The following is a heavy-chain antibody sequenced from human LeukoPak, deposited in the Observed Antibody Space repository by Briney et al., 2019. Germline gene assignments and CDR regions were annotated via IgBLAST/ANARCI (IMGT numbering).Heavy chain of an antibody. Sequence: PGGSLRLSCAASGFTFDDYGMSWVRQAPGKGLEWVSGINWSGGNTGYADSVKGRFAISRDNAKNSLYLQMNSLRGEDTALYYCARGGTRTYYFYMDVWGKGTTVTISS. D-gene: IGHD1-7*01. CDR1: GFTFDDYG. J-gene: IGHJ6*03. CDR2: INWSGGNT. CDR3: ARGGTRTYYFYMDV. V-gene: IGHV3-20*04.